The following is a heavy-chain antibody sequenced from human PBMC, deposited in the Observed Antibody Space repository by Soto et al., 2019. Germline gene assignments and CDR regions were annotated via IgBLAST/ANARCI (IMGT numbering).Heavy chain of an antibody. J-gene: IGHJ4*02. CDR3: ARSPYFFRGPLDY. CDR1: GFTFTRYW. V-gene: IGHV3-7*03. D-gene: IGHD3-9*01. CDR2: IKQDGSEK. Sequence: GGSLRLSCAASGFTFTRYWMSWVRQAPGKGLEWVANIKQDGSEKYYVDSVKGRFTISRDNAKNSLYLQMNSLRVEDTAVYYCARSPYFFRGPLDYWRQGTLVTVSS.